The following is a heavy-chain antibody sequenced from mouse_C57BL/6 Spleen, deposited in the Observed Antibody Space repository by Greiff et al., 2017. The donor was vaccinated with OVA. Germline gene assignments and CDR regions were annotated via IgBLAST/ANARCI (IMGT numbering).Heavy chain of an antibody. CDR1: GFTFSSYA. CDR3: ARDLFSAWFAY. V-gene: IGHV5-4*01. Sequence: VKLVESGGGLVKPGGSLKLSCAASGFTFSSYAMSWVRQTPEKRLEWVATISDGGSYTYYPDNVKGRFTISRDNAKNNLYLQMSHLKSEDTAMYYCARDLFSAWFAYWGQGTLVTVSA. J-gene: IGHJ3*01. CDR2: ISDGGSYT.